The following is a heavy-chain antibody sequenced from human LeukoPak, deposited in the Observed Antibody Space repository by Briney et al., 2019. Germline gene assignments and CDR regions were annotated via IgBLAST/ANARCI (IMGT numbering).Heavy chain of an antibody. CDR1: GVTFSSYD. Sequence: GGSLRLSCAACGVTFSSYDMSWVRQAPGKGLEWVSTISGGAGRTYYADSVKGRLTISRDNSKNTLYLQMNSLRADDTAVYYCVTQPAFFLDYWGQGTLVTVSS. V-gene: IGHV3-23*01. CDR2: ISGGAGRT. J-gene: IGHJ4*02. CDR3: VTQPAFFLDY. D-gene: IGHD1-14*01.